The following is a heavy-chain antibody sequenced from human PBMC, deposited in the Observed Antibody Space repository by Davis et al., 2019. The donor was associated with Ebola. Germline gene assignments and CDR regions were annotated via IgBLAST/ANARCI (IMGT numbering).Heavy chain of an antibody. CDR1: GYTFTSYG. J-gene: IGHJ4*02. Sequence: ASVKVSCKASGYTFTSYGISWVRQAPGQGLEWMGWISAYNGNTNYAQKLQGRVTMTTDTSTSTAYMELRSLRSDDTAVYYCARDGIVVVPAATGFMDYWGQGTLVTVSS. CDR3: ARDGIVVVPAATGFMDY. D-gene: IGHD2-2*01. CDR2: ISAYNGNT. V-gene: IGHV1-18*04.